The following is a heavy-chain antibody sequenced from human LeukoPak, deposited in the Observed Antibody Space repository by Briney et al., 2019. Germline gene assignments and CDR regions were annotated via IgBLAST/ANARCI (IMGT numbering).Heavy chain of an antibody. Sequence: GGSLRRSRAASGFTFRRYEMNWVRQAQGKGLDWVSVIYRGGSTYYPDSVKGRFTISSNNSKNKLYLQLNSQRAENTAVYYCARGSSGYYSKPKSYFDYWVQGTLVTVSS. J-gene: IGHJ4*02. V-gene: IGHV3-66*01. CDR1: GFTFRRYE. CDR2: IYRGGST. CDR3: ARGSSGYYSKPKSYFDY. D-gene: IGHD3-22*01.